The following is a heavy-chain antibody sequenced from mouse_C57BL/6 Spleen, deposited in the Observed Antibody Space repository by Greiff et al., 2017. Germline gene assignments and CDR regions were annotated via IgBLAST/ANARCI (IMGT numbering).Heavy chain of an antibody. V-gene: IGHV1-19*01. J-gene: IGHJ4*01. D-gene: IGHD2-10*02. CDR2: INPYNGGT. Sequence: EVQLQQSGPVLVKPGASVKMSCKASGYTFTDYYMNWVKQSHGKSLEWIGVINPYNGGTSYNQKFKGKATLTVDKSSSTAYMELNSLTSEDSAVYYCARKYDYYAMDYWGQGTSVTVSS. CDR3: ARKYDYYAMDY. CDR1: GYTFTDYY.